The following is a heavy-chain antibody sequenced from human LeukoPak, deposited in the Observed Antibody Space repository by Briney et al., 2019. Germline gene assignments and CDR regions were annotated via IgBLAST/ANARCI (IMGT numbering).Heavy chain of an antibody. CDR3: AKAVGSSGYFSRDAFDI. V-gene: IGHV3-23*01. J-gene: IGHJ3*02. Sequence: AGGSLRLSCAPSGFTFSSYAMSWVRQAPGKGLEWVAVISGGGSGTYYADSVRGRFTISRDNSKNTVYLRMNSLRAEDTAIYYCAKAVGSSGYFSRDAFDIWGQGTMVTVSS. D-gene: IGHD3-22*01. CDR2: ISGGGSGT. CDR1: GFTFSSYA.